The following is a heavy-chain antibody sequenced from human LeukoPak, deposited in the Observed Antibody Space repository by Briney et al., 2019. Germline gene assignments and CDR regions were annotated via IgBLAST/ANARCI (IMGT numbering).Heavy chain of an antibody. D-gene: IGHD2-15*01. CDR3: TRGGGYCSGGSCYSIY. V-gene: IGHV1-2*02. CDR2: ISPYNGDT. CDR1: GYAFTGYS. Sequence: GASVNVSCKTSGYAFTGYSINWVRQAPGQGLEWMGWISPYNGDTSYAQKFQGRVTMTRDMSIRTAYMEVTGLTSDDTAVYYCTRGGGYCSGGSCYSIYWGQGTLVTVSS. J-gene: IGHJ4*02.